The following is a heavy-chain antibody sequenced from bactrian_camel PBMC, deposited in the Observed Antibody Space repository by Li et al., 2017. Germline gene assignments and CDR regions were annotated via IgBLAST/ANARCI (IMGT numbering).Heavy chain of an antibody. CDR2: ITSGSDST. J-gene: IGHJ4*01. Sequence: VQLVESGGGLVQPGGSLRLSCAASGFTFSSYDMSWVRQAPGKGLEWISAITSGSDSTYYADSVKGRFTVSRDNAKNTLYLRMNSLKTEDTAVYYCATAGNYHWGQGTQVTVS. D-gene: IGHD2*01. CDR1: GFTFSSYD. CDR3: ATAGNYH. V-gene: IGHV3S40*01.